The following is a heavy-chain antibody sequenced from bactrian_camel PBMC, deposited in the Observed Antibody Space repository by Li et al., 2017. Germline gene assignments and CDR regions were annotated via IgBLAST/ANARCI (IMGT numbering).Heavy chain of an antibody. CDR2: YDSDGRS. CDR1: GNRVSTYC. Sequence: VQLVESGGGSVQAGGSLRLSCAGSGNRVSTYCMGWFRQAPGKEREGIASYDSDGRSTYAESVAGRFTISTDNAKGILFPQMNNLNPEDTAMYYCAADDVPRRPCTVRLFTRGNYWGQGTQVTVS. CDR3: AADDVPRRPCTVRLFTRGNY. D-gene: IGHD2*01. J-gene: IGHJ4*01. V-gene: IGHV3S53*01.